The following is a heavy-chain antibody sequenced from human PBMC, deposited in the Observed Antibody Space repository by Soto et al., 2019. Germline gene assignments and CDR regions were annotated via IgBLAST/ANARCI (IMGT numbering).Heavy chain of an antibody. CDR3: AKRIAAARFDP. J-gene: IGHJ5*02. V-gene: IGHV4-59*01. Sequence: SETLSLTCTVSGGSISSYYWSWIRQPPGKGLEWIGYIYYSGSTNYNPSLKSRVTISVDTSKNQFSLKLSSVTAADTAVYSCAKRIAAARFDPWGQGTLVTVSS. CDR2: IYYSGST. CDR1: GGSISSYY. D-gene: IGHD6-13*01.